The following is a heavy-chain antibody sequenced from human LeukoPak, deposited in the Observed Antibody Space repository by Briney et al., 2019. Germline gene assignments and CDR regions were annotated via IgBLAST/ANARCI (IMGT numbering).Heavy chain of an antibody. CDR3: TRGGEYSASPGVY. V-gene: IGHV1-46*01. CDR2: INPSGGST. D-gene: IGHD2/OR15-2a*01. Sequence: ASVKVSCKASGYTFTTYYIHWVRQAPGQGLEWVGIINPSGGSTNYAQKFKGRVTMTRDTSTSTVYLELSSLRSEDTAVYYCTRGGEYSASPGVYWGQGTLVTVSS. CDR1: GYTFTTYY. J-gene: IGHJ4*02.